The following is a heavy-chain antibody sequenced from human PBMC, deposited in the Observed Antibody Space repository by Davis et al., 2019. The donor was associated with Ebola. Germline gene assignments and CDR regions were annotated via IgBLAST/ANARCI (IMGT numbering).Heavy chain of an antibody. V-gene: IGHV3-30*18. D-gene: IGHD6-13*01. CDR3: AKDLAYGSLTDLLYYYDGLDV. J-gene: IGHJ6*04. CDR1: GFTFSSYG. CDR2: ISFDGSDK. Sequence: PGGSLRLFCAASGFTFSSYGMHWVRQAPGKGLEWVAVISFDGSDKYYADSVKGRFTSSRDNSKNTLYLQMNSLRVEDTAVYYCAKDLAYGSLTDLLYYYDGLDVWGKGTTVTVSS.